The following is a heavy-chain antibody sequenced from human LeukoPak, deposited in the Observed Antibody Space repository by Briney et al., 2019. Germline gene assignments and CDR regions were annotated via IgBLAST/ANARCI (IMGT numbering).Heavy chain of an antibody. CDR3: ARGPAMNNRVFDY. Sequence: SETLSLTCTVSGGSISSGGYYWSWIRQHPGKGLEWIAYIYYSGSTYYNPSLKSRVTISVDTSKNQFSLKLSSVTAADTAVYYCARGPAMNNRVFDYWGQGTLVTVSS. CDR1: GGSISSGGYY. D-gene: IGHD2-2*01. V-gene: IGHV4-31*03. J-gene: IGHJ4*02. CDR2: IYYSGST.